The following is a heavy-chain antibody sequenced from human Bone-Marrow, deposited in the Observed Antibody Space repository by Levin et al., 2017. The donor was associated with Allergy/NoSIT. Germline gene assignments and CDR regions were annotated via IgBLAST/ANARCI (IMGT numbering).Heavy chain of an antibody. CDR3: ARDEGRIGRYDILTGGAPYYYYGMDV. Sequence: KISCKASGGTFSSYTISWVRQAPGQGLEWMGRIIPILGIANYAQKFQGRVTITADKSTSTAYMELSSLRSEDTAVYYCARDEGRIGRYDILTGGAPYYYYGMDVWGQGTTVTVSS. CDR1: GGTFSSYT. D-gene: IGHD3-9*01. J-gene: IGHJ6*02. V-gene: IGHV1-69*04. CDR2: IIPILGIA.